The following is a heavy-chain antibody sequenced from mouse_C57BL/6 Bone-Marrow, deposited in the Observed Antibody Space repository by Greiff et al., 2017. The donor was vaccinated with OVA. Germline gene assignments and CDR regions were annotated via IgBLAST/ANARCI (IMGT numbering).Heavy chain of an antibody. V-gene: IGHV1-5*01. CDR1: GYTFTSYW. Sequence: EVKLVESGTVLARPGASVKMSCKTSGYTFTSYWMHWVKQRPGQGLEWIGAIYPGNSDTSYNQKFKGKAKLTAVTSASTAYMELSSLTNEDSAVYYCTKRSGHYYAMDYWGQGTSVTVSS. CDR2: IYPGNSDT. CDR3: TKRSGHYYAMDY. D-gene: IGHD4-1*01. J-gene: IGHJ4*01.